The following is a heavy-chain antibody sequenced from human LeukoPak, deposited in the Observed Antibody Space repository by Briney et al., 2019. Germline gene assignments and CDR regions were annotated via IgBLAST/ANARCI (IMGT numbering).Heavy chain of an antibody. D-gene: IGHD2-21*01. CDR1: GYSFTSYW. CDR2: IYPGDSDT. Sequence: GESLKISCKGSGYSFTSYWIGWVRQMPGKGLEWMGIIYPGDSDTRYSPSFQGQVTISADKSISTAYLQWSSLKASDTAMDYCARHWGLENYYRDVGGKGTTVTVSS. V-gene: IGHV5-51*01. CDR3: ARHWGLENYYRDV. J-gene: IGHJ6*03.